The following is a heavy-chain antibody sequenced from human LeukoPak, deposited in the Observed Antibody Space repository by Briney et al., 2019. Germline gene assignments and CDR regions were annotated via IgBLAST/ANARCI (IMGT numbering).Heavy chain of an antibody. Sequence: GGSLRLSCAASGFTFDDYGMSGVRQAPGKGLEWVAGISAGGGSTYYADSAKGRFTISRDNSKNMLYLQLNSLRAEDTAVYYCAKGDPPTYYDILTGQDYWGQGTLVTVSS. D-gene: IGHD3-9*01. CDR2: ISAGGGST. V-gene: IGHV3-23*01. CDR3: AKGDPPTYYDILTGQDY. CDR1: GFTFDDYG. J-gene: IGHJ4*02.